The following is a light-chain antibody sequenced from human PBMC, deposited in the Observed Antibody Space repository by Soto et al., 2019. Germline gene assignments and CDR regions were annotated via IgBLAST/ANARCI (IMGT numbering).Light chain of an antibody. CDR3: QQYDGSSPSWT. CDR1: QSVSSTY. V-gene: IGKV3-20*01. CDR2: GTS. Sequence: EIVLTQSPGTLSLSPGERVTLSCRASQSVSSTYLAWYQQKPGQAHRLLIYGTSSRATGIPDRFSGSGSGTDFTLTISRLEPEDFAVYYCQQYDGSSPSWTFGQGTKVEIK. J-gene: IGKJ1*01.